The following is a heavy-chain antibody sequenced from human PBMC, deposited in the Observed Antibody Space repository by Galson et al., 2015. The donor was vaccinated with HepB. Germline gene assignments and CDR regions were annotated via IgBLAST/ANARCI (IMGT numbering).Heavy chain of an antibody. CDR1: GFTFSIYD. CDR3: ARGGVGATPLIASDI. J-gene: IGHJ3*02. CDR2: ISSSSSYI. V-gene: IGHV3-21*04. D-gene: IGHD1-26*01. Sequence: SLRLSCAASGFTFSIYDMNWVRQAPGQGLECVSSISSSSSYIYYADSVQGRFTISRDEAKNSLYLQMNSLRAGDTAVYYCARGGVGATPLIASDIWGQGTMVTVSS.